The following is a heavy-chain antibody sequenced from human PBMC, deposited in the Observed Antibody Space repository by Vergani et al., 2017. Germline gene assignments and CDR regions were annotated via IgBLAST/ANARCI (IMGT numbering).Heavy chain of an antibody. D-gene: IGHD2-15*01. Sequence: VQLVESGGGVVQPGRSLRLSCAASGFTFSSYWMSWVRQAPGKGLEWVANIKQDGSEKYYVDSVKGRFTISRDNAKNSLYLQMNSLRAEDTAVYYCAKDLIVVVVGGNAFDIWGQGTMVTVSS. V-gene: IGHV3-7*03. CDR3: AKDLIVVVVGGNAFDI. J-gene: IGHJ3*02. CDR1: GFTFSSYW. CDR2: IKQDGSEK.